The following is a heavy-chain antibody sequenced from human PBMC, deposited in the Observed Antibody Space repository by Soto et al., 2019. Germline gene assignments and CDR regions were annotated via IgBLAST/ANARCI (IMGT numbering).Heavy chain of an antibody. D-gene: IGHD4-4*01. V-gene: IGHV4-34*01. J-gene: IGHJ4*02. CDR3: ARGEMTTVTTYDY. CDR2: INHSGST. Sequence: SETLSLTCAVYGGSFSGYYWRWIRQPPGKGLEWIGEINHSGSTNYNPSLKSRVTISVDTSKNQFSLKLSSVTAADTAVYYCARGEMTTVTTYDYWGQGTLVTVS. CDR1: GGSFSGYY.